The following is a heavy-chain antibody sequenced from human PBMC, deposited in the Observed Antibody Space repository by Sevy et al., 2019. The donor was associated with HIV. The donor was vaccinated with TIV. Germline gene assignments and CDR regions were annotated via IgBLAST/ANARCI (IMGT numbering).Heavy chain of an antibody. CDR1: GFTVNDKY. CDR2: IFSSGST. CDR3: VSLFLSYRSGWSYFDY. Sequence: GGSLRLSCAISGFTVNDKYIIWVRQAPGKGLEWVSVIFSSGSTYYADSAKGRFTISRVNSKNTVDLQLNSVIAEDTAVYYCVSLFLSYRSGWSYFDYWGQGTLVTVSS. J-gene: IGHJ4*02. D-gene: IGHD6-19*01. V-gene: IGHV3-66*02.